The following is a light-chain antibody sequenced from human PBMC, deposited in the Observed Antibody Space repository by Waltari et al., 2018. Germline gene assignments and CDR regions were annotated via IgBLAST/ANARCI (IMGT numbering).Light chain of an antibody. CDR3: QQYGSSPLT. CDR2: GAS. V-gene: IGKV3-20*01. CDR1: QSVSSSY. J-gene: IGKJ3*01. Sequence: EIVLTQSPGTLSLSPGERATISCRASQSVSSSYLAWYQQKPGQASRLLIYGASSRATGIPDRFSGSGSGTDFTLTISRLEPEDFAVYYCQQYGSSPLTFGPGTKVDIK.